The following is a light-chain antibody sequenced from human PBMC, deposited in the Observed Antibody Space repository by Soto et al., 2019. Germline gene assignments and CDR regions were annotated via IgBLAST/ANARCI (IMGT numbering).Light chain of an antibody. Sequence: QMTQSPSSLSASVGDRVTITCRASQSISSYLNWYQQKPGKAPKLLIYAASSLQSGVPSRFSGSGSGTDFTLTISSLQPEDFATYYCQQSYSTPWTFGQGTKVEIK. J-gene: IGKJ1*01. CDR3: QQSYSTPWT. CDR2: AAS. CDR1: QSISSY. V-gene: IGKV1-39*01.